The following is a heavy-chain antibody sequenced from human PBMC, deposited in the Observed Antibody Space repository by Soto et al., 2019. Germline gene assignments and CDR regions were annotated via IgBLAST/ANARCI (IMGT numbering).Heavy chain of an antibody. D-gene: IGHD3-16*01. Sequence: QVQLVQSGAEVKKPGSSVKVSCKASGDTVSNFAIIWVRQAPGQGLEWMGGIIPTFGTTDYAQSFQGRVSITADESTDTAYMELYSLRSEDTAIYFCARVDPSLFEGGEWFDPWGQGTLITVSS. CDR1: GDTVSNFA. CDR2: IIPTFGTT. CDR3: ARVDPSLFEGGEWFDP. V-gene: IGHV1-69*01. J-gene: IGHJ5*02.